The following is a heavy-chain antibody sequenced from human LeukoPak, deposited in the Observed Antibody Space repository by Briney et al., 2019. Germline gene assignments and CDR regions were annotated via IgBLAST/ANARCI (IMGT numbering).Heavy chain of an antibody. V-gene: IGHV4-30-4*01. D-gene: IGHD3-3*01. CDR2: IYYSGST. CDR1: GGSISSGDYY. CDR3: ASNDFWSGLPFDP. J-gene: IGHJ5*02. Sequence: PSETLSLTCTVSGGSISSGDYYWSWIRQPPGKGLEWIGYIYYSGSTYYNPALKSRLTISVDTSKNQFSLKLSYVTAADTAVYYCASNDFWSGLPFDPWGQGTLVTVSS.